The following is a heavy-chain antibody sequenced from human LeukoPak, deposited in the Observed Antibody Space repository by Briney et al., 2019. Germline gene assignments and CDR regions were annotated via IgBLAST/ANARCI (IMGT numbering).Heavy chain of an antibody. Sequence: SETLSLTCAMYGGSSSGEYWSWIRQPPGKGLEWIGEIHRSGSTTYSPSLKSRVTMSLETSKNQFSLKSSSVTAADTAVYYCTRNGWYCLDQWSQGTLVTVSS. CDR2: IHRSGST. V-gene: IGHV4-34*01. CDR1: GGSSSGEY. J-gene: IGHJ4*02. CDR3: TRNGWYCLDQ. D-gene: IGHD6-19*01.